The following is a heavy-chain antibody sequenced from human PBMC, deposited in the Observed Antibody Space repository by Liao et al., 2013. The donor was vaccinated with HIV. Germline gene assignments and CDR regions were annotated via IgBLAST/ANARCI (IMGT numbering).Heavy chain of an antibody. CDR1: GGSIRISTYY. CDR3: ARESDTYYDFWSGSFNYYYYMDV. V-gene: IGHV4-4*07. Sequence: QVQLQESGPGLVKPSETLSLTCTVSGGSIRISTYYWTWIRQPAGKGLEWIGRIYTSGSTNYNPSLKSRVTMSVDTSKNQFSLKLSSVTAADTAVYYCARESDTYYDFWSGSFNYYYYMDVWGKGTTVTVSS. CDR2: IYTSGST. J-gene: IGHJ6*03. D-gene: IGHD3-3*01.